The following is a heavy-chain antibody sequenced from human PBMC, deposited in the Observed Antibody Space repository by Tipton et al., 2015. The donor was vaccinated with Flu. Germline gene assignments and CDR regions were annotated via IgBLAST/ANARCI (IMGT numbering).Heavy chain of an antibody. V-gene: IGHV4-59*08. CDR1: GGSIRSYY. D-gene: IGHD2-2*01. CDR2: ISHSGTT. CDR3: ARQFGSSVTCYELVAVDG. Sequence: TLSLTCSVSGGSIRSYYWSWIRQPPGKGLEWIGYISHSGTTSYNPFLKSRLTLSLDTSKNQFSLGLSSVTAADTALYFCARQFGSSVTCYELVAVDGWGRVTRVSVSS. J-gene: IGHJ3*01.